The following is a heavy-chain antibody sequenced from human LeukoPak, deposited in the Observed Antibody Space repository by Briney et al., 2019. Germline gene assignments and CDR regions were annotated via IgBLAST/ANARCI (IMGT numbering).Heavy chain of an antibody. CDR3: ARSDDILTGYAFDI. V-gene: IGHV4-59*01. CDR1: GGSISSFY. D-gene: IGHD3-9*01. J-gene: IGHJ3*02. CDR2: VHYSGST. Sequence: RSSETLSLTCTVSGGSISSFYWSWIRQPPGKALEWIGYVHYSGSTNYNPSLKSRVTISVDTSKKQFSLKLSSVTAADTAVYYCARSDDILTGYAFDIWGQGTMVTVSS.